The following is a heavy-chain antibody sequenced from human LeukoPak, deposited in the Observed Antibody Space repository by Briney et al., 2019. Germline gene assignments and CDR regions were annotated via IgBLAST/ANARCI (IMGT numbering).Heavy chain of an antibody. D-gene: IGHD3-9*01. J-gene: IGHJ3*02. V-gene: IGHV4-31*03. CDR3: ARDLILTGYYTPDAFDI. CDR2: IYYSRST. Sequence: SHTLSLSCTVSGGSISSGGDYWSWIRQHAGKGLEWIWYIYYSRSTYYNSSLKSRVTISVATTKNQLSPKMRSVTAAETAVYYCARDLILTGYYTPDAFDIWGEGTMVTVSS. CDR1: GGSISSGGDY.